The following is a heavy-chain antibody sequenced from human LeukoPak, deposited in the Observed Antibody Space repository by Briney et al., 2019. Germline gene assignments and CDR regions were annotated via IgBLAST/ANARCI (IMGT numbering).Heavy chain of an antibody. V-gene: IGHV3-21*01. Sequence: PGGSLRLSCAASGFTFSSYTMNWVRQPPGKGLEWVSSISTSSRYIYYGDSVKGRFTISRDNAKNSLYLQMNSLRAEDTAVYYCARVHIAALTSWYFDYWGQGTLVTVSS. CDR1: GFTFSSYT. CDR3: ARVHIAALTSWYFDY. CDR2: ISTSSRYI. D-gene: IGHD6-6*01. J-gene: IGHJ4*02.